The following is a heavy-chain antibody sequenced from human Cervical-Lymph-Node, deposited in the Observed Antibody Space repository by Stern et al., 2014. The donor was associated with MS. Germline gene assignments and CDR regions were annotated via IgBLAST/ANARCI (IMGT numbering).Heavy chain of an antibody. J-gene: IGHJ6*02. D-gene: IGHD4/OR15-4a*01. CDR3: ASPVTLTVGAMDV. V-gene: IGHV1-69*01. CDR1: GGTFSSYP. CDR2: VITIFGVA. Sequence: VQLGKSGAEVKKPGSSVKVSCKASGGTFSSYPINWVRQAPGQGLEWMGGVITIFGVANYAQKFQGRVTITADESTTTAYMELISLRSEDTAVYYCASPVTLTVGAMDVWGQGTTVTVSS.